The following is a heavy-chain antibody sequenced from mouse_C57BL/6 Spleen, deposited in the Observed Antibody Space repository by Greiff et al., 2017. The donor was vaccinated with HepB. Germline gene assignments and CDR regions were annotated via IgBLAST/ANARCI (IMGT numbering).Heavy chain of an antibody. CDR1: GFTFTDYY. V-gene: IGHV5-12*01. Sequence: EVKLVESGGGLVQPGGSLKLSCAASGFTFTDYYMYWVRQTPGKRLEWVAYISNGGGSTYYPDTVKGRFTISRDKAKNTLYLQLSRLKSEDTAMYYCARGDGPYFDYWGQGTTLTVSS. CDR3: ARGDGPYFDY. CDR2: ISNGGGST. D-gene: IGHD1-1*01. J-gene: IGHJ2*01.